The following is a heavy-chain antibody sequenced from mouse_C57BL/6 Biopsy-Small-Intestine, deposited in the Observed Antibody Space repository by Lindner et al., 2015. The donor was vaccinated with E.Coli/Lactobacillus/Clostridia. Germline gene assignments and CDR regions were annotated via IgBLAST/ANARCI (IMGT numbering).Heavy chain of an antibody. CDR2: ISSGGSYT. Sequence: VQLQESGGGLVKPGGSLKLSCAASGFTFSSYGMSWVRQTPDKRLEWVATISSGGSYTYYPDSVKGRFTISRDNAKNTLYLQMSSLKSEDTAMYYCARTAYYAMDYWGQGTSVTVSS. CDR3: ARTAYYAMDY. J-gene: IGHJ4*01. V-gene: IGHV5-6*01. CDR1: GFTFSSYG.